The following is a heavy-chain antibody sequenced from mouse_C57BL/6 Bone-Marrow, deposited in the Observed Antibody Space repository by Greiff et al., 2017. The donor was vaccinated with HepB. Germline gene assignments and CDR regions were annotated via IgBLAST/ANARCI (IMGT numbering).Heavy chain of an antibody. CDR1: GFTFSSYT. J-gene: IGHJ2*01. CDR2: ISGGGGNT. D-gene: IGHD2-5*01. Sequence: EVKLQESGGGLVKPGGSLKLSCAASGFTFSSYTMSWVRQTPEKRLEWVATISGGGGNTYYPDSVKGRFTISRDNAKNTLYLQMSSLRSEDTALYYCARDNMDSNYPLFDYWGQGTTLTVSS. V-gene: IGHV5-9*01. CDR3: ARDNMDSNYPLFDY.